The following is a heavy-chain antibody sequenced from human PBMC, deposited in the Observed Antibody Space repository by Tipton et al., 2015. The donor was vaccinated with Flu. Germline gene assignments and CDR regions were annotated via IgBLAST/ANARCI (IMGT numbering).Heavy chain of an antibody. CDR2: VYYSGNT. D-gene: IGHD2-2*01. CDR1: GGSINNYY. CDR3: ARDTSLIPAALLY. V-gene: IGHV4-59*01. Sequence: TLSLTCSVSGGSINNYYLSWVRQPPGKGLEWIGSVYYSGNTNYSPSLKSRVTISKDTSKNQFSLKLNSVTAADTAMYYCARDTSLIPAALLYWGQGILVTVSS. J-gene: IGHJ4*02.